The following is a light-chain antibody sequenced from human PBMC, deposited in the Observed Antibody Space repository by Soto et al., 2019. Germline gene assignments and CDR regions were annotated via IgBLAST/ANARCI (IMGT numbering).Light chain of an antibody. Sequence: EIVLTQSPSTLSLSPGERATLSCRASQSVSSYLAWYQQKPGQAPRLLIYDASNRDTGIPARFSGSGSGTEFTLTISSLQSEDFAVYYCQQYNNWPLTFGGGTKVDNK. CDR2: DAS. J-gene: IGKJ4*01. V-gene: IGKV3-11*01. CDR3: QQYNNWPLT. CDR1: QSVSSY.